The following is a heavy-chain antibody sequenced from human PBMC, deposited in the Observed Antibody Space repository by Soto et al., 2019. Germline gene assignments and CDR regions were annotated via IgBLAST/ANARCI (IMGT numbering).Heavy chain of an antibody. J-gene: IGHJ4*02. CDR1: GFTLSTYA. V-gene: IGHV3-23*01. CDR3: AKGSARYDY. CDR2: ISDIDGST. D-gene: IGHD1-26*01. Sequence: EVQLLESGGGLVQPGGSLRLSCAASGFTLSTYAMAWVRQAPGKGLEWVSAISDIDGSTYYVDSVKGRFTISRDDSKNTLYLQMTSLRAEDTAVYYCAKGSARYDYWGQGTLVTVST.